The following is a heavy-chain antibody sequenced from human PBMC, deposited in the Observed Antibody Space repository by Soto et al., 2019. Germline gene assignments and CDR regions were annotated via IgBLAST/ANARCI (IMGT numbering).Heavy chain of an antibody. Sequence: SQTLSLTCAISGDSVSSGSAAWNWIRQSPSRGLEWLGRTYYRSKWYDDYAVSLKSRITINPDTSTDQFSLHLKSVTPEDTAVYYCVRDRPQVPIAEYSYYGMDVRGQGTAVTVS. D-gene: IGHD2-2*01. V-gene: IGHV6-1*01. CDR2: TYYRSKWYD. CDR3: VRDRPQVPIAEYSYYGMDV. J-gene: IGHJ6*02. CDR1: GDSVSSGSAA.